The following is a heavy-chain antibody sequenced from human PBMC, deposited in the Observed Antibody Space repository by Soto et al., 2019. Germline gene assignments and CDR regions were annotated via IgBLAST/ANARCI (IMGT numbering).Heavy chain of an antibody. CDR2: INTNDSTT. CDR3: ARCCSTTACPPYY. V-gene: IGHV3-48*04. J-gene: IGHJ4*02. Sequence: GSLRLCYTASGITLSSYWMYWVRQAPGKGLVWVSHINTNDSTTNYADSVKGRFTISRDNAKNSLYLQMNSLRAEDTAVYYCARCCSTTACPPYYWGQGTLVTVSS. D-gene: IGHD2-2*01. CDR1: GITLSSYW.